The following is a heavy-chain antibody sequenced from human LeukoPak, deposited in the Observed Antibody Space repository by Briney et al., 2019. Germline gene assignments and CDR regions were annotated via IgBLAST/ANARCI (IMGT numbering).Heavy chain of an antibody. V-gene: IGHV3-48*04. CDR2: ISGSRSTI. CDR3: ARVLEQSHFYHYIDV. D-gene: IGHD6-19*01. Sequence: GGSLRLSCAASGFTFSSYSMNWVRQAPGKGLGWVSYISGSRSTILYADSVKGRFTISRDNAKNSLYVQMNRLRAEDTALYYCARVLEQSHFYHYIDVWGRGTTVAVSS. CDR1: GFTFSSYS. J-gene: IGHJ6*03.